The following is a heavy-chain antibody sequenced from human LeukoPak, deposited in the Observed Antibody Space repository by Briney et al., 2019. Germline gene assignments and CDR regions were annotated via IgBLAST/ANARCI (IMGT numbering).Heavy chain of an antibody. CDR1: GGSISSYY. CDR2: IYYSGST. D-gene: IGHD1-14*01. CDR3: ARERDHSYFDY. J-gene: IGHJ4*02. V-gene: IGHV4-59*01. Sequence: SETLSLTCTVSGGSISSYYRSWIRQPPGKGLEWIGYIYYSGSTNYNPSLKSRVTISVDTSKNQFSLKLSSVTAADTAVYYCARERDHSYFDYWGQGTLVTVSS.